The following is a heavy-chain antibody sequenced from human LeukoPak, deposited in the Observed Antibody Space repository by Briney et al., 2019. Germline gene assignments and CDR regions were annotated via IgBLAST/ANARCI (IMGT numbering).Heavy chain of an antibody. V-gene: IGHV1-2*02. Sequence: ASVKVSCKASGYTFTGYYMHWVRQAPGQGLEWMGWINPNSGGTNYAQKFQGRVTMTSDTSTSTAYMELSGLRSDDTAVYYCARDQYSGYYLEYWGQGTLVTVST. J-gene: IGHJ4*02. CDR2: INPNSGGT. CDR3: ARDQYSGYYLEY. CDR1: GYTFTGYY. D-gene: IGHD5-12*01.